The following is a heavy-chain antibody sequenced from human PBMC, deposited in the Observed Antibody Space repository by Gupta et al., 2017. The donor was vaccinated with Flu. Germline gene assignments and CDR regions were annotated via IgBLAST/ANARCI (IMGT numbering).Heavy chain of an antibody. Sequence: IPGGRQAPGQGLEWMGILNPSGGGTSYAQKFQGRVTMTRDTSTSTVSLELSSLRSEDTAVYYCTRDGESATTHAFDIWGQGTMVTVSS. D-gene: IGHD3-10*01. CDR3: TRDGESATTHAFDI. CDR2: LNPSGGGT. J-gene: IGHJ3*02. V-gene: IGHV1-46*03.